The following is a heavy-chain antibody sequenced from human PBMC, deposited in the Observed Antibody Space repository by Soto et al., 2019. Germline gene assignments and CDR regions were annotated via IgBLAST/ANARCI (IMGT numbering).Heavy chain of an antibody. CDR1: GFTFSSYG. Sequence: GGFLRLSCAASGFTFSSYGMHWVRQAPGKGLEWVAVIWYDGSNKYYADSVKGRFTISRDNSKNTLYLQMNSLRAEDTAVYYCARDPTNDYGDPYYFDYWGQGTLVTVSS. CDR2: IWYDGSNK. CDR3: ARDPTNDYGDPYYFDY. D-gene: IGHD4-17*01. J-gene: IGHJ4*02. V-gene: IGHV3-33*01.